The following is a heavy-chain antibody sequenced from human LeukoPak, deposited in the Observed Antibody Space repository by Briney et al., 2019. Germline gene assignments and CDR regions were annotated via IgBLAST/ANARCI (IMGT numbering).Heavy chain of an antibody. D-gene: IGHD2-2*01. Sequence: GASVKVSCKASGYTFTGYYMHWVRQAPGQGLEWMGWINPNSGGTNYAQKFQGRVTMTRDTSISTAYMELSRLRSEDTAVYYCASSRSKQPYYYYMDVWGKGTTVTVSS. CDR3: ASSRSKQPYYYYMDV. CDR2: INPNSGGT. V-gene: IGHV1-2*02. CDR1: GYTFTGYY. J-gene: IGHJ6*03.